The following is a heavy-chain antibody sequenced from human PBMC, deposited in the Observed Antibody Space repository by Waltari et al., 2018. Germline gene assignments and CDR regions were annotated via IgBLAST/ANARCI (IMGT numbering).Heavy chain of an antibody. Sequence: QLQLQEPGPRLVTPSGTLSVTCSIPGGSMNSNDWLSWVRQAPGKGRERIGQGHRSGRTNYNPSFASRVSVSLDTSINQFSLKVTSATATDTALYYCARDRGRGVYLDSWGQGTLVTVSP. V-gene: IGHV4-4*02. CDR1: GGSMNSNDW. CDR2: GHRSGRT. CDR3: ARDRGRGVYLDS. D-gene: IGHD2-15*01. J-gene: IGHJ4*02.